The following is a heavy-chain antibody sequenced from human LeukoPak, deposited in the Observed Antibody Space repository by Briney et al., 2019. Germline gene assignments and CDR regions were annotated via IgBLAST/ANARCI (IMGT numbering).Heavy chain of an antibody. J-gene: IGHJ4*02. D-gene: IGHD6-19*01. CDR3: ARHREGYSSGWADY. CDR2: INHSGST. V-gene: IGHV4-34*01. CDR1: GGSFSGYY. Sequence: SETLSLTCAVSGGSFSGYYWSWIRQPPGKGLEWIGEINHSGSTYYNPSLKSRVTISVDTSKNQFSLKLSSVTAADTAVYYCARHREGYSSGWADYWGQGTLVTVSS.